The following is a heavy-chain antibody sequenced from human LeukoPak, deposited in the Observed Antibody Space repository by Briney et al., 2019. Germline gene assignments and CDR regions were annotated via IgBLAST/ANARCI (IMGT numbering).Heavy chain of an antibody. CDR2: IYSDGST. Sequence: AGGSLRLSCAASAFTFSSYGMHWVRQAPGKGLEWVSEIYSDGSTYYAASVKGRFSISRDNSKNTVYIQMNSLRAEDTAVYYCARELREHGVFDIWGQGTMVTVSS. CDR1: AFTFSSYG. J-gene: IGHJ3*02. D-gene: IGHD1-26*01. V-gene: IGHV3-NL1*01. CDR3: ARELREHGVFDI.